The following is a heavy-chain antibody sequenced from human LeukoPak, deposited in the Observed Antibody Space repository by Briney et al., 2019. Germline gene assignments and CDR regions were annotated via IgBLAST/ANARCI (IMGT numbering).Heavy chain of an antibody. CDR2: ISSSGSTI. J-gene: IGHJ6*04. Sequence: QSGGSLRLSCAASGFTFNNYNMNWVRQAPGKGLEWVSYISSSGSTIYYADSVKGRFTISRDNAKNSLYLQMNSLRAEDTAVYYCAELGITMIGGVWGKGTTVTISS. CDR1: GFTFNNYN. D-gene: IGHD3-10*02. CDR3: AELGITMIGGV. V-gene: IGHV3-48*04.